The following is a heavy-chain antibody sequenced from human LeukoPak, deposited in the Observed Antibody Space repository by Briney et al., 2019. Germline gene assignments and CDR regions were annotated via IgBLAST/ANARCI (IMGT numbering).Heavy chain of an antibody. CDR2: ISGSGGST. J-gene: IGHJ2*01. CDR1: GFTFSSYA. Sequence: PGGSLRLSCAASGFTFSSYAMSWVRQAPGKGLEWVSSISGSGGSTYYADSVKGRFTISRDNSKNTLFLQLNSLRAEDTAVYYCAKDPDPRYWYFDLWGRGTVVTVSS. CDR3: AKDPDPRYWYFDL. V-gene: IGHV3-23*01.